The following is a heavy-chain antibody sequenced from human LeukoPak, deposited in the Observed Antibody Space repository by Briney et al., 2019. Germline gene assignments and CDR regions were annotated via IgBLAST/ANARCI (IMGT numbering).Heavy chain of an antibody. V-gene: IGHV5-51*01. Sequence: GGSLKISCKGSGYSFTSYWIGWVRQMPGKGLEWMGIIYPGDSDTRYSPSFQGQVTISADKSISTAYLQWSSLKASDTAMHYCARGGSTMVTPYYFDYWGQGTLVTVSS. CDR1: GYSFTSYW. J-gene: IGHJ4*02. CDR2: IYPGDSDT. CDR3: ARGGSTMVTPYYFDY. D-gene: IGHD3-10*01.